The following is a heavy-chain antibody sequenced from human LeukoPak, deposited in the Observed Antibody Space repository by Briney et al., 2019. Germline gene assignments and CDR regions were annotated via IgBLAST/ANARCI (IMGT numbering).Heavy chain of an antibody. CDR1: GYTFTGYY. CDR2: INPNSGGT. V-gene: IGHV1-2*02. D-gene: IGHD6-19*01. Sequence: ASVKVSCKASGYTFTGYYMHWVRQAPGQGLEWMGWINPNSGGTNYAQKFQGRVTMTRDTSISTAYMELSRLRSDDTAVYYCARGGPLSYSGGWYFDYWGQGTLVTVSS. CDR3: ARGGPLSYSGGWYFDY. J-gene: IGHJ4*02.